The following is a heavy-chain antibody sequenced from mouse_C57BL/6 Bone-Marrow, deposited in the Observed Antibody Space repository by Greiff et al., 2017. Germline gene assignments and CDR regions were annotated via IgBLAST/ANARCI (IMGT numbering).Heavy chain of an antibody. J-gene: IGHJ2*01. V-gene: IGHV1-19*01. CDR2: INPYNGGT. CDR1: GYTFTDYY. CDR3: ARSDYFDY. Sequence: EVQLQQSGPVLVKPGASVKMSCKASGYTFTDYYMHWVKQSHGKSLEWIGIINPYNGGTSYNQKFKGKATLTVDKYSSTAYMELNSLTSEDSAVYYCARSDYFDYWGQGTTLTVSS.